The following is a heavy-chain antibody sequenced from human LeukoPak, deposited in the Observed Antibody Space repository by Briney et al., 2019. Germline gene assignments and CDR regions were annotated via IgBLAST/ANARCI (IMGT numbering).Heavy chain of an antibody. V-gene: IGHV4-39*01. Sequence: PSETLSLTCTVSGDSISTSSNYWGWIRQLPGKGLEWIGSVYRSGSSYYNPSLNNRVTISVDTSKNQFTLNLTSVTVAYTAVYYCARRGTSGWAYYFDFWGQGSLLTVSS. CDR2: VYRSGSS. CDR3: ARRGTSGWAYYFDF. J-gene: IGHJ4*02. CDR1: GDSISTSSNY. D-gene: IGHD6-19*01.